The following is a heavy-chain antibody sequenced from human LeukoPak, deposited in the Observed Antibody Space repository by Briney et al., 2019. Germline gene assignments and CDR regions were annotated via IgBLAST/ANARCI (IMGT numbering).Heavy chain of an antibody. Sequence: ARSLRLSCAASGFSFSSYGMHWVRQAPGKGLEWVGVISYNGSNKYYADSVKGRFTISRDNSKNTLYLQMNSLRVEDTAVYYCAKDRRRDYYDSSGYYSFDYWGQGTLVTVSS. CDR3: AKDRRRDYYDSSGYYSFDY. J-gene: IGHJ4*02. CDR1: GFSFSSYG. D-gene: IGHD3-22*01. V-gene: IGHV3-30*18. CDR2: ISYNGSNK.